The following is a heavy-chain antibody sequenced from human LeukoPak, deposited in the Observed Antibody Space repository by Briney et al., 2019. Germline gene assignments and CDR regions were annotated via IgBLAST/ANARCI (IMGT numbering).Heavy chain of an antibody. V-gene: IGHV4-4*07. CDR1: GGSISRSY. Sequence: SETLSLTCSVSGGSISRSYWSWIRQPAGKGLEWIGRLYTSGSTTYNPSHKSRVTMSLDTSRNQFSLKLTSVTAADTAVYYCARGDYDSMRGYYWGQGTLVTVSS. J-gene: IGHJ4*02. CDR3: ARGDYDSMRGYY. D-gene: IGHD3-22*01. CDR2: LYTSGST.